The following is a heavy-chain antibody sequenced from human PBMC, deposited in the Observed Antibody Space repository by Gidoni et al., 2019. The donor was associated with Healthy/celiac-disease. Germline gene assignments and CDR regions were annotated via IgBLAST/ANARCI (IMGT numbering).Heavy chain of an antibody. CDR2: ISSNGGST. CDR1: GFTFSSYA. V-gene: IGHV3-64*01. CDR3: ARGWSGYGVDY. Sequence: EVQLVESGGGLVQPGGSLRLSGAASGFTFSSYAMHWVRQAPGKGRESVSAISSNGGSTYYAKSVKGRFSISSDNSSNTLYLHMGSLGAEDMAVYCCARGWSGYGVDYWGQGTLVTVSS. D-gene: IGHD5-12*01. J-gene: IGHJ4*02.